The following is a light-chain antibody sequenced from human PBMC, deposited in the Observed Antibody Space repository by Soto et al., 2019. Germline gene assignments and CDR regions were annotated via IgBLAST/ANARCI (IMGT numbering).Light chain of an antibody. CDR3: QRRSDWPIT. Sequence: EIVLTQSPATLSLSPGERATLSCRASQSVASYLAWYQQKPGQAPSLLIYGASNRATGIPARFSGSGSGSDFTLTISSLEPADFAVYYCQRRSDWPITFGQGARLEIK. CDR1: QSVASY. CDR2: GAS. J-gene: IGKJ5*01. V-gene: IGKV3-11*01.